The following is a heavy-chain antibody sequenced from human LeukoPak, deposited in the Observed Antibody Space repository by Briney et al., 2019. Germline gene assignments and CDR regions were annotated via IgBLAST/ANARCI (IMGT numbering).Heavy chain of an antibody. CDR1: GFTVSSNY. Sequence: SGGSLRLSCAASGFTVSSNYMSWVRQAPGKGLEWVSVIYSGGSTYYADSVKGRFTLSRHNSKNTLYLQMKSLRAEDTAVYYCARVGGYGDYSFSYWGQGTLVTVSS. D-gene: IGHD4-17*01. CDR3: ARVGGYGDYSFSY. V-gene: IGHV3-53*04. CDR2: IYSGGST. J-gene: IGHJ4*02.